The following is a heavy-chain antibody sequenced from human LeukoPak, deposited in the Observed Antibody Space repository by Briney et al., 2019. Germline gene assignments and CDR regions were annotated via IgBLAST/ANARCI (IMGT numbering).Heavy chain of an antibody. Sequence: SETLSLTCTVSGGSISSYYWSWIRQPPGKGLEWIGYIYYSGSTNYNPSLKSRVTIPVDTSKNQFSLKLSSVTAADTAVYYCARGYYYDSSGYYWYFDYWGQGTLVTVSS. J-gene: IGHJ4*02. CDR1: GGSISSYY. D-gene: IGHD3-22*01. CDR3: ARGYYYDSSGYYWYFDY. CDR2: IYYSGST. V-gene: IGHV4-59*08.